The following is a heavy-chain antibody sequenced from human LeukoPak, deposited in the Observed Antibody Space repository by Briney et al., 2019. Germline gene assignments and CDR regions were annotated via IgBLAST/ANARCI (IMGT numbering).Heavy chain of an antibody. D-gene: IGHD6-19*01. CDR3: ARGDKQWLVLYGMDV. J-gene: IGHJ6*02. Sequence: GGSLRLSCAASGFTFSSYAMHWVRQAPGKGLEWVAVISYDGSNKYYADSVKGRFTISRDNSKNTLYLQMNSLRAGDTAVYYCARGDKQWLVLYGMDVWGQGTTVTVSS. CDR2: ISYDGSNK. V-gene: IGHV3-30-3*01. CDR1: GFTFSSYA.